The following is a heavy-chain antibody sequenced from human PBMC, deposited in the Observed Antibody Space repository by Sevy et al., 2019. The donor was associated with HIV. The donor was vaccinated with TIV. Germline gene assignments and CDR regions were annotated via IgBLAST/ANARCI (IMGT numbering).Heavy chain of an antibody. Sequence: GGSLRLSCAASGFTFSSYRMSWVRQAPGKGLEWVANIKQDGSEKYYVDSVKGRFTISRDNAKNSLYLQMNSLRAEDTAVYYCARDQGNTGIYYYYGMDVWGQGTTVTVSS. D-gene: IGHD3-10*01. CDR3: ARDQGNTGIYYYYGMDV. V-gene: IGHV3-7*01. J-gene: IGHJ6*02. CDR1: GFTFSSYR. CDR2: IKQDGSEK.